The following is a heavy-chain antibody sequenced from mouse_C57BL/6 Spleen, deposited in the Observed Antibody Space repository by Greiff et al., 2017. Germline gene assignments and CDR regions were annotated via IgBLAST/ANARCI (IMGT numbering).Heavy chain of an antibody. V-gene: IGHV1-55*01. CDR3: ARGYDGYQYYFDY. J-gene: IGHJ2*01. D-gene: IGHD2-3*01. CDR2: IYPGSGST. CDR1: GYTFTSYW. Sequence: VQLQQPGAELVKPGASVKMSCKASGYTFTSYWITWVKQRPGQGLEWIGDIYPGSGSTNYDEKFKSKATLTVDTSSSTAYMQLSSLTSEDSAVYYCARGYDGYQYYFDYWGQGTTLTVSS.